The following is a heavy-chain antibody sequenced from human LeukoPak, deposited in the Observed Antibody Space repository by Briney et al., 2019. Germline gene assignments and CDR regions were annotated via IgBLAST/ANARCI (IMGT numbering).Heavy chain of an antibody. CDR3: ARHESYYGSGSYAFDY. Sequence: SETLSLTCTVSGGSISSSSYYWGWIRQPPGKGLEWIGSIYYSGSTYYNPSLKSRVTISVDTSKNQFSLKLSSVTAADTAVYYCARHESYYGSGSYAFDYRGQGTLVTVSS. CDR1: GGSISSSSYY. D-gene: IGHD3-10*01. V-gene: IGHV4-39*01. CDR2: IYYSGST. J-gene: IGHJ4*02.